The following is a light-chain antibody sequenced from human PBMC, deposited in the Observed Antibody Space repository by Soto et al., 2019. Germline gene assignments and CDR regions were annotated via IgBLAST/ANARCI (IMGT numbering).Light chain of an antibody. Sequence: EILLTQSPCTLALSPGERATLSCRASQSVSSRYLAWYQQKPGQAPRLLIYGASSRATGIPERFSGTGSGTEFTLAISSLQSEDFEIYYCQQYNDWPLTFGQGTKVDIK. J-gene: IGKJ1*01. V-gene: IGKV3-20*01. CDR1: QSVSSRY. CDR2: GAS. CDR3: QQYNDWPLT.